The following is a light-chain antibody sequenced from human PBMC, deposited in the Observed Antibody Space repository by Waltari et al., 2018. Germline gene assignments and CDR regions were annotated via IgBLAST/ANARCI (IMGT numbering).Light chain of an antibody. J-gene: IGKJ4*01. CDR1: QSISRN. CDR3: QQSYSIPLT. Sequence: DIQMTQSPSSLSASVGDRVTITCRASQSISRNLNWYQQKPGKAPKLLIYAASGLQNGVPSRFNGSGSGTDFTLTISSLQPEDVATYYCQQSYSIPLTFGGGTKVEIK. V-gene: IGKV1-39*01. CDR2: AAS.